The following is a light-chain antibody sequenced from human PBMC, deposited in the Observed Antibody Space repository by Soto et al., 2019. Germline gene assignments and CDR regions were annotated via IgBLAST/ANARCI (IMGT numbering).Light chain of an antibody. V-gene: IGKV1-6*01. CDR1: QGISTY. Sequence: IQMTQSPSSLSASVGDRVTITCRASQGISTYLNWYQQKPGKAPTLLIYAASNLQGGVPSRFRGSRSGTEFTLTVSSLQPEDFATYYCLQDHDDSWTFGQGTKVDIK. CDR2: AAS. J-gene: IGKJ1*01. CDR3: LQDHDDSWT.